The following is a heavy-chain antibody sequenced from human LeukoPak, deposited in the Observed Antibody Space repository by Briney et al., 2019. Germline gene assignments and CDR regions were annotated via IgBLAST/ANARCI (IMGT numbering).Heavy chain of an antibody. Sequence: PGGSLRLSCAASGFTFSSYAMHWVRQAPGKGLEWVAVISYDGSSKYYADSVKGRFTISRDNSKNTLYLQMNSLRAEDTAVYYCARGSGGNFYFDYWGQGTLVTVSS. CDR1: GFTFSSYA. V-gene: IGHV3-30-3*01. CDR2: ISYDGSSK. CDR3: ARGSGGNFYFDY. J-gene: IGHJ4*02. D-gene: IGHD4-23*01.